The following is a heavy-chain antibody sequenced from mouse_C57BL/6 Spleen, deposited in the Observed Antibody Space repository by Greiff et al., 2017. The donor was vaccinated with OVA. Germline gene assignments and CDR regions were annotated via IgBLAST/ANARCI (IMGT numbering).Heavy chain of an antibody. Sequence: EVQLQQSGAELVKPGASVKLSCTASGFNIKDYYMHWVKQRTEQGLEWIGRIDPEDGETKYAPKFQGKATITADTSSNTAYLQLSSLTSEDTAVYYCARHYYGSSFHWDWYFDVWGTGTTVTVAS. J-gene: IGHJ1*03. CDR2: IDPEDGET. V-gene: IGHV14-2*01. CDR3: ARHYYGSSFHWDWYFDV. CDR1: GFNIKDYY. D-gene: IGHD1-1*01.